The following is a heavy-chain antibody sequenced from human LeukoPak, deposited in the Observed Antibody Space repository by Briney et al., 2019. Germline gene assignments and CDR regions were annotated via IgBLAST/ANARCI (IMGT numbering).Heavy chain of an antibody. CDR1: GFTFDDYA. J-gene: IGHJ4*02. Sequence: GRSLRLSCAASGFTFDDYAMHWVRQAPGKGLEWVSGISWNSGSIGYADSVKGRFTISRDNAKNSLYLQMNSLRAEDMALYYCAKGGALSPYYFDYWGQGTLVTVSS. D-gene: IGHD1-26*01. V-gene: IGHV3-9*03. CDR2: ISWNSGSI. CDR3: AKGGALSPYYFDY.